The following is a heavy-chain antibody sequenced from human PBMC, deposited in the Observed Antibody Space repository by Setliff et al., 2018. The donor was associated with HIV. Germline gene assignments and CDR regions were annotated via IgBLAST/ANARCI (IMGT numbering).Heavy chain of an antibody. Sequence: SETLSLTCTASGGSISSYYWNWIRQSAGKGLEWIGRIDTSESTNCNPSLKSRVTMSVDTSNHQFSLKLRSVTAADTAVYYCARSGFGYYYYYMDVWGKGTTVTVSS. V-gene: IGHV4-4*07. D-gene: IGHD3-10*01. CDR1: GGSISSYY. CDR3: ARSGFGYYYYYMDV. J-gene: IGHJ6*03. CDR2: IDTSEST.